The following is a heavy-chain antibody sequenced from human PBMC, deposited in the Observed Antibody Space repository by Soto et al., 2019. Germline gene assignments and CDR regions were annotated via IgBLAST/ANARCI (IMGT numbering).Heavy chain of an antibody. D-gene: IGHD4-17*01. V-gene: IGHV1-69*13. J-gene: IGHJ4*02. CDR2: IIPIFGTA. CDR3: ARTTVVVSNFDY. CDR1: GGTFSSYA. Sequence: SVKVSCKASGGTFSSYAISWVRQAPGQGLEWMGGIIPIFGTANYAQKFQGRVTITADESTSTAYMELSSLRSEDTAVYYCARTTVVVSNFDYWGQGTLVTVSS.